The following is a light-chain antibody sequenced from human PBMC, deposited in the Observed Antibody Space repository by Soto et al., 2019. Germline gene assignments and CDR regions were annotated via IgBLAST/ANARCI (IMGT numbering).Light chain of an antibody. V-gene: IGLV2-14*01. Sequence: QSALTQPASVSGSPGQSITISCTGTSSDIGYYNYVSWYQQHPGKAPKLIIYEVSNRPSGVSNRFSGFKSGNTASLAISGLQAEDEADYYCSSYTTSTTQVFGGGTKLTVL. J-gene: IGLJ3*02. CDR2: EVS. CDR3: SSYTTSTTQV. CDR1: SSDIGYYNY.